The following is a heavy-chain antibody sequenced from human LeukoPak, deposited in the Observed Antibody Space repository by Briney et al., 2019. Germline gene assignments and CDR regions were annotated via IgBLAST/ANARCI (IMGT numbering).Heavy chain of an antibody. CDR2: INHSGSA. CDR1: GGSFSRYY. D-gene: IGHD1-26*01. V-gene: IGHV4-34*01. J-gene: IGHJ3*02. CDR3: ARGRQNSGSYSDAFDI. Sequence: SETLSLTCAVYGGSFSRYYWTWIRQPPGKGLEWIGEINHSGSANYNPSLRSRVTISVDASKSQFSLRLSSVTAADTAVYYCARGRQNSGSYSDAFDIWGQGTMVTVSS.